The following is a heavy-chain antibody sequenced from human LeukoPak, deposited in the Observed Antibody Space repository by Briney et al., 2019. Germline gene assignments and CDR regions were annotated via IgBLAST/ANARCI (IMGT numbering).Heavy chain of an antibody. D-gene: IGHD3-10*01. V-gene: IGHV1-69*04. CDR1: GGTFSSYA. J-gene: IGHJ6*02. Sequence: ASVKVSCKASGGTFSSYAISWVRQAPEQGLEWMGRIIPILGIANYAQKFQGRVTITADKSTSTAYMELSSLRSEDTAVYYCARAWGSGSYYGFFYYYGMDVWGQGTTVTVSS. CDR3: ARAWGSGSYYGFFYYYGMDV. CDR2: IIPILGIA.